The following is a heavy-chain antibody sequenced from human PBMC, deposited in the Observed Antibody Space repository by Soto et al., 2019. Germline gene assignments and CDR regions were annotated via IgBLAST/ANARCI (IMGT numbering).Heavy chain of an antibody. Sequence: GGSLRLSCAASGFTFSDYYISWIRQAPGKGLEWISYSSSHYTKYADSVQGRFTVSRDNAKNSLYLQMNSLRHDDTAFYYCAREQQTGMVLGWFDTWGQGTLVTVSS. CDR1: GFTFSDYY. J-gene: IGHJ5*02. CDR2: SSSHYT. D-gene: IGHD1-1*01. V-gene: IGHV3-11*06. CDR3: AREQQTGMVLGWFDT.